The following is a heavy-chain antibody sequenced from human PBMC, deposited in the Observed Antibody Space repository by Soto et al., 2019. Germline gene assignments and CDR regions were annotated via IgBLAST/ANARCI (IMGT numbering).Heavy chain of an antibody. CDR1: GGTFSSHA. V-gene: IGHV1-69*01. Sequence: QVHLVQSGAEVTKAGSSVKVSCKASGGTFSSHAFSWVRQAPGQGLEWVGGIITIFETANYAQELQCRVTISADESTNTVILALNNLRSDDTAIYFCAIGDRSSWLGNHWGPGTQVTVS. D-gene: IGHD6-6*01. CDR2: IITIFETA. CDR3: AIGDRSSWLGNH. J-gene: IGHJ4*02.